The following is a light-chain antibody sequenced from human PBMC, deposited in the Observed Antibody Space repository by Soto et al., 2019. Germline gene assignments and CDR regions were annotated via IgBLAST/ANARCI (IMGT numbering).Light chain of an antibody. CDR3: QQYGSSPPYT. J-gene: IGKJ2*01. CDR2: GAS. CDR1: QSVSSSY. V-gene: IGKV3-20*01. Sequence: EIVLTQSPGTLSLSPGERATLSCRASQSVSSSYLAWYQQKPGQAPRLLIYGASCRATGIPDRFSGSGSGTDFTLTISRLEPEDVAVYYCQQYGSSPPYTFGQGTKLEIK.